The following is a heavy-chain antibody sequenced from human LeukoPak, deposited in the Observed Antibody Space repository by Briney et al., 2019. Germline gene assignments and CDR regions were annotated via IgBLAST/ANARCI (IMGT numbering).Heavy chain of an antibody. CDR1: GFTVTSNY. V-gene: IGHV3-53*01. J-gene: IGHJ6*02. CDR3: ATTGGVGSNPYYYYYGMDV. Sequence: PGGSLRLSPAASGFTVTSNYMSSVRDAPGKGLEWVSVIYSGGSTYYADSVKGRFTISRDNSKNTLYLQMSSLRAEDTAVYYCATTGGVGSNPYYYYYGMDVWGQGTTVTVSS. D-gene: IGHD3-10*01. CDR2: IYSGGST.